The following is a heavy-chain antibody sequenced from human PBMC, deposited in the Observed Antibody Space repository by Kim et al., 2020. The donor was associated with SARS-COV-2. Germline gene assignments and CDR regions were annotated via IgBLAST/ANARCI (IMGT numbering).Heavy chain of an antibody. CDR3: ARGGYCSSTSCYFYYYALDV. J-gene: IGHJ6*02. CDR1: GFDFGTHS. D-gene: IGHD2-2*01. Sequence: GGSLRLSCAASGFDFGTHSMNWVRQAPGKGLGWVSSIGGASNYIYYADSVKGRFTISRDNAKNSLYLQMNSLRAEDTAVYYCARGGYCSSTSCYFYYYALDVWGQGTTVTVSS. CDR2: IGGASNYI. V-gene: IGHV3-21*01.